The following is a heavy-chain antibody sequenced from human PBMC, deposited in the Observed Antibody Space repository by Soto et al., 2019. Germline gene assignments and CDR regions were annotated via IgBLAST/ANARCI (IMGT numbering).Heavy chain of an antibody. CDR2: ISAYNGNT. CDR3: ATTLERLPGYYFDY. D-gene: IGHD1-1*01. J-gene: IGHJ4*02. V-gene: IGHV1-18*01. Sequence: ASVKVSCKASGYTFTNYGISWVRQAPGQGLEWMGWISAYNGNTKYAQKFQGRVTMTTDTSTSTAYMELRSLIAEDTAVYYCATTLERLPGYYFDYWGQGTLVTVSS. CDR1: GYTFTNYG.